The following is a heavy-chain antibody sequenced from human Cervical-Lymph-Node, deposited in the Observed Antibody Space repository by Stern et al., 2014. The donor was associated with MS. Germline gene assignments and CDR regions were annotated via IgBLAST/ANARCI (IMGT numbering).Heavy chain of an antibody. CDR1: GYTFTSYG. CDR3: ARSGTRVPRGY. J-gene: IGHJ4*02. V-gene: IGHV1-18*04. CDR2: ISAYNGNT. Sequence: QMQLVQSGPEVKKPGASVKVSCKASGYTFTSYGIAWVRQAPGQGLAWMVWISAYNGNTDYERKLQGRVTLTTNTTTSTAYMELRSLRSDDTAIYFCARSGTRVPRGYWGQGTLITVSS. D-gene: IGHD6-25*01.